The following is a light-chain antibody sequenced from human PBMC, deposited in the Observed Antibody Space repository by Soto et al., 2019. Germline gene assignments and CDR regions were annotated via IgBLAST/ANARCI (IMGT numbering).Light chain of an antibody. CDR3: HQYNSYSPFT. CDR2: GAS. Sequence: DIQMTQSPSTLSASVGDRVTITCRASQRISTWLAWYQQHPGEAPKLLIYGASYLESGVHSRFSVSGSGTEFTLTIDSLQPGDFAVYYCHQYNSYSPFTFGPGTRVDIK. J-gene: IGKJ3*01. CDR1: QRISTW. V-gene: IGKV1-5*01.